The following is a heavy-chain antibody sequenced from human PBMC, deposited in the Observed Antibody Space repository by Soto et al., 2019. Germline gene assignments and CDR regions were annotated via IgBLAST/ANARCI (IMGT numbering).Heavy chain of an antibody. J-gene: IGHJ6*02. V-gene: IGHV5-51*01. Sequence: PGESLKISCKGSGYSFTSYWIGWVRQMPGKGLEWMGIIYPGDSDTRYSPSFQGQVTISADKSISTAYLQWSSLKASDTAMYYCARLLLVPAAMGGMDVWGQGTTVTVSS. CDR2: IYPGDSDT. D-gene: IGHD2-2*01. CDR1: GYSFTSYW. CDR3: ARLLLVPAAMGGMDV.